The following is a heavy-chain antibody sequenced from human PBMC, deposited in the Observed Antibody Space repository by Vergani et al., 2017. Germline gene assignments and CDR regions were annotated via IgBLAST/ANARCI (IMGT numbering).Heavy chain of an antibody. Sequence: EVQLVESGGGLVQPGRSLRLSCAASGFPFDDYAMHWVRQAPGKGLGWVSGTSWNSGSIGYADSVKGRFTISRDNAKNSLYLQMNSLRAEDTALYYCAKDHYDFWSGYPNLSPFDLWGRGTLVTVSS. CDR1: GFPFDDYA. D-gene: IGHD3-3*01. CDR2: TSWNSGSI. J-gene: IGHJ2*01. V-gene: IGHV3-9*01. CDR3: AKDHYDFWSGYPNLSPFDL.